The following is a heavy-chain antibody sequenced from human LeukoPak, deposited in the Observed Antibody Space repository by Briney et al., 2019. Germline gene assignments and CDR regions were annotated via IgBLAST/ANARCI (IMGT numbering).Heavy chain of an antibody. CDR3: ARRVYSSGWYNYYYMDV. CDR2: ISAYNGNT. Sequence: ASVTVSCKASGYTFTSYGISWVRQAPGQGLEWMGWISAYNGNTNYAQKLQGRVTMTTDTSTSTAYMELRSLRSDDTAVYYCARRVYSSGWYNYYYMDVWGKGTTVTVSS. D-gene: IGHD6-19*01. CDR1: GYTFTSYG. J-gene: IGHJ6*03. V-gene: IGHV1-18*01.